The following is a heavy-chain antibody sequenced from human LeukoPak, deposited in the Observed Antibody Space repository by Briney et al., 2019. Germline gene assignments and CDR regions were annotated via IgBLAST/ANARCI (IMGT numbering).Heavy chain of an antibody. CDR1: GGSISGGSYY. D-gene: IGHD3-3*01. Sequence: SETLSLTCTGSGGSISGGSYYWSWIRQPAERGLEWIGRIYTSGSTNYNPSLKSRVTISVDTSKNQFSLKLSSVTAADTAVYYCATIMGPYDFWSGYYRDYWGQGTLVTVSS. J-gene: IGHJ4*02. CDR2: IYTSGST. CDR3: ATIMGPYDFWSGYYRDY. V-gene: IGHV4-61*02.